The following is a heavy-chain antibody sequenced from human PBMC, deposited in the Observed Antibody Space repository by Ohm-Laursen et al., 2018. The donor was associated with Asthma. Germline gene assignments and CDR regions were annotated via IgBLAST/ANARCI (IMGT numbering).Heavy chain of an antibody. Sequence: SLRLSCAASGFTFSSYGMHWVRQAPGKGLEWVAVIWYDGSNKYYADSVKGRFTISRDNSKNTLYLQMNSLRAEDTAVYYCAKDPSIAAEAGDYWGQGTLVTVSS. J-gene: IGHJ4*02. D-gene: IGHD6-13*01. V-gene: IGHV3-33*06. CDR3: AKDPSIAAEAGDY. CDR1: GFTFSSYG. CDR2: IWYDGSNK.